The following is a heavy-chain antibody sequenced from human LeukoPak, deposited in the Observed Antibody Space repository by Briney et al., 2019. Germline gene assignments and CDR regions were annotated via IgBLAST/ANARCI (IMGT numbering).Heavy chain of an antibody. CDR1: GFTFSSYG. Sequence: PGGSLRLSCAASGFTFSSYGMHWVRQAPGKGLEWVAFIRYDGSNKYYADSVKGRFTISRDNSKNTLYLQMNSLRAEDTAVYYCAKDPYYYGSGSLDYWGQGTLVTVSS. D-gene: IGHD3-10*01. CDR3: AKDPYYYGSGSLDY. V-gene: IGHV3-30*02. CDR2: IRYDGSNK. J-gene: IGHJ4*02.